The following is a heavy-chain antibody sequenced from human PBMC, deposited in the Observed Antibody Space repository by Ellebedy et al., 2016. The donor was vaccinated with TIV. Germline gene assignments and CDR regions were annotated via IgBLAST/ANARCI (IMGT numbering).Heavy chain of an antibody. CDR1: GFTVSASY. V-gene: IGHV3-53*04. Sequence: GESLKISCEASGFTVSASYLSWVRQAPGKGLEWVSTIYSGGSTNYADSVKGRFTISRHSSKNMLYLQMNALRLEVTAVYYCARESMDYSGLIDYWGQGTLVTVSS. CDR3: ARESMDYSGLIDY. CDR2: IYSGGST. D-gene: IGHD5-12*01. J-gene: IGHJ4*02.